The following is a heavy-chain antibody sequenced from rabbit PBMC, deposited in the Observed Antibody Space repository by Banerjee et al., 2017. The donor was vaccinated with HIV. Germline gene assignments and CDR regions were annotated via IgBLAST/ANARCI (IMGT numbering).Heavy chain of an antibody. J-gene: IGHJ4*01. V-gene: IGHV1S45*01. CDR1: GFSLSSGAW. Sequence: QEQLEESGGDLVKPEGSLTLTCTASGFSLSSGAWICWVRQAPGKGLEWIACIYAGSSGTTYYASWAKGRFTISKTSSTTVILQMTSLTAADTATYFCARSSYYTAWAFDLWGPGTLVTVS. D-gene: IGHD8-1*01. CDR3: ARSSYYTAWAFDL. CDR2: IYAGSSGTT.